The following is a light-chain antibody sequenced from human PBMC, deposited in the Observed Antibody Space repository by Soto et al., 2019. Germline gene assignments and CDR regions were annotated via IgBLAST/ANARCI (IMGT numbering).Light chain of an antibody. J-gene: IGKJ1*01. Sequence: DIQMTQSPSTLPASVGDRVTITCRASQTINNQLAWYQQKPGKAPKLLIFDVSSLESGVPSRFSGSGSGTEFTLTISSLQPDDFATYYCQQYNSYSRTFGQGTKVDI. CDR2: DVS. CDR3: QQYNSYSRT. V-gene: IGKV1-5*01. CDR1: QTINNQ.